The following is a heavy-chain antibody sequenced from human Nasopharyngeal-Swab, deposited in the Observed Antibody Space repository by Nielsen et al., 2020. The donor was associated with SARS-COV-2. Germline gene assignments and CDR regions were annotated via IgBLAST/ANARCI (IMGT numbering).Heavy chain of an antibody. Sequence: GESLKIPCAASGFTFSGYWMSWVRQAPGKGLEWVANIKQDGSEKYYVDSVKGRFTISRDNAKNSLYLQMNSLRAEDTAVYYCARGGFWSGYSSYDYWGQGTLVTVSS. CDR3: ARGGFWSGYSSYDY. J-gene: IGHJ4*02. CDR1: GFTFSGYW. V-gene: IGHV3-7*04. D-gene: IGHD3-3*01. CDR2: IKQDGSEK.